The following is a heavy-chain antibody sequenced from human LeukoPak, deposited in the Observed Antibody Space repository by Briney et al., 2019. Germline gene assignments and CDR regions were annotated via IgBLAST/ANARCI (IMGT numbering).Heavy chain of an antibody. CDR3: ARGGSDCSGGSCYFGFYY. D-gene: IGHD2-15*01. V-gene: IGHV4-61*08. CDR2: IYYSGST. Sequence: SETLSLTCTVSGGSISSGVYYWSWIRQPPWKGLEWVGYIYYSGSTNYNPSLKSRVTMSVDTSKNQFSLKLSSVTAADTVVYYCARGGSDCSGGSCYFGFYYWGQGTLVTVSS. J-gene: IGHJ4*02. CDR1: GGSISSGVYY.